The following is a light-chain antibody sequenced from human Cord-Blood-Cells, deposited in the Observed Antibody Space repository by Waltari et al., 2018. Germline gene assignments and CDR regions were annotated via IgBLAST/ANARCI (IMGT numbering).Light chain of an antibody. V-gene: IGKV3-15*01. Sequence: EIVMTQSPATLSVSPGDRATLSCRASQSVSSNLAWYQQKPGQAPRLLIYGASTRATGGPARFSRCGSAAEFTLTISSLQSEDFAVDYCRQYNNWHKLTFGGGTKVEIK. J-gene: IGKJ4*01. CDR3: RQYNNWHKLT. CDR1: QSVSSN. CDR2: GAS.